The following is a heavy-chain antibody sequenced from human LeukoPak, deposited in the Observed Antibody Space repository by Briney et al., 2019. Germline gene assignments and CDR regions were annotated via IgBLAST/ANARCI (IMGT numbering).Heavy chain of an antibody. Sequence: GASVKVSCKASGYTFTSYGISWVRQAPGQGLEWMGWISAYNGNTNYAQKLQGRVTMTTDTSTSPAYMELRSLRSDDTAVYYCARVSPERFDFWSGYYYYYYMDVWGKGTTVTVSS. CDR3: ARVSPERFDFWSGYYYYYYMDV. V-gene: IGHV1-18*01. J-gene: IGHJ6*03. D-gene: IGHD3-3*01. CDR2: ISAYNGNT. CDR1: GYTFTSYG.